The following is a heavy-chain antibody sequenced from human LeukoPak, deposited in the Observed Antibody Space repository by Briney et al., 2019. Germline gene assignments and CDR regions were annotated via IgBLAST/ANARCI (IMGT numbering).Heavy chain of an antibody. J-gene: IGHJ5*02. CDR3: ARGGITTWLDP. Sequence: GGPLRLSCAASGFTFSSYSMSWVRQAPEKGLEWVSTVRSDGGDTKYADSVKGRFTISRDNSKNTLYLEMNSLRAEDTAVYYCARGGITTWLDPWGQGTLVTVSS. CDR1: GFTFSSYS. D-gene: IGHD3-10*01. V-gene: IGHV3-23*01. CDR2: VRSDGGDT.